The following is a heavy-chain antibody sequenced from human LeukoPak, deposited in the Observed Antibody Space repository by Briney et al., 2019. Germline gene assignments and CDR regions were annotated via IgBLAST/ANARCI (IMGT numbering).Heavy chain of an antibody. J-gene: IGHJ4*02. CDR1: GFTFSRYS. CDR2: ISSSSSYI. CDR3: AREIVLIPAAPPGFDY. V-gene: IGHV3-21*01. D-gene: IGHD2-2*01. Sequence: GGSLRLSCAGSGFTFSRYSINWVRQAPGTGLEWVSSISSSSSYIYYADPVKGRFTISRDNAKNSVYLQMNSLRVEDTAVYYCAREIVLIPAAPPGFDYWGQGTLVTVSS.